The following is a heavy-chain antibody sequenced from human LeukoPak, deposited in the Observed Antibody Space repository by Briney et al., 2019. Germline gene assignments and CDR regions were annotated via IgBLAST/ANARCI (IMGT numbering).Heavy chain of an antibody. V-gene: IGHV3-15*01. Sequence: GGSLRLSCAASGFTFSNAWMSWVRQAPGKGLEWVGRIKSKTDGRTTDYAAPVKGRFTISRDDSKNTLYLQMNSLKTEDTAVYYCTTRPGIAAAGTYYYYGMDVWGQGTTVTVSS. CDR3: TTRPGIAAAGTYYYYGMDV. J-gene: IGHJ6*02. CDR1: GFTFSNAW. D-gene: IGHD6-13*01. CDR2: IKSKTDGRTT.